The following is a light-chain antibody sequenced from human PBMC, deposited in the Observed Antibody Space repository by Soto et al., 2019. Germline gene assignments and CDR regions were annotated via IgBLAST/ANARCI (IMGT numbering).Light chain of an antibody. CDR1: QSVTSSF. CDR2: DAS. Sequence: EIVLTQSPGTLSLSPGERATLSCRASQSVTSSFFAWLQQKPGQAPRLLIYDASRRSTGIPDRFSGSWSGTDFTLTISSLEPEDFAVDYCQQYGRTPLTFGQGTQLEIK. J-gene: IGKJ5*01. V-gene: IGKV3-20*01. CDR3: QQYGRTPLT.